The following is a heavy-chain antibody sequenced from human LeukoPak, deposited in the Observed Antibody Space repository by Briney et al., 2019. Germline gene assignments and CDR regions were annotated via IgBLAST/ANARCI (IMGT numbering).Heavy chain of an antibody. CDR3: ATSDYYD. D-gene: IGHD3-22*01. Sequence: PGRSLRLSCAASGFTFSSYGMHWVRQAPGKGLEWVAVISYDGSNKYYADSVKGRFTISRDNSKNTLYLQMNSLRAEDTAVYYCATSDYYDWGQGTLVTVSS. CDR1: GFTFSSYG. J-gene: IGHJ4*02. V-gene: IGHV3-30*03. CDR2: ISYDGSNK.